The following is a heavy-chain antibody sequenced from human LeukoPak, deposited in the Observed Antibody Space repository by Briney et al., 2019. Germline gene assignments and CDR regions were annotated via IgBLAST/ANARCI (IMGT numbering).Heavy chain of an antibody. CDR3: ARENIVGSTWGDIDY. D-gene: IGHD1-26*01. CDR1: GLTLSSYW. V-gene: IGHV3-7*01. Sequence: GGSLRLSCAASGLTLSSYWMSWVRQAPGMGLEWVANINEDGSKKFYVDSVKGRFTISRDNAKNSLYLQMNSLRAEDTAVYYCARENIVGSTWGDIDYWGQGTLVTVSS. CDR2: INEDGSKK. J-gene: IGHJ4*02.